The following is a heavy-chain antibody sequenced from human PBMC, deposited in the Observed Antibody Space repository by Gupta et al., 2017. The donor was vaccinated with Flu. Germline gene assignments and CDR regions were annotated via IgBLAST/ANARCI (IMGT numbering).Heavy chain of an antibody. D-gene: IGHD3-16*01. V-gene: IGHV3-15*01. CDR3: ATDSSGGITFDI. J-gene: IGHJ3*02. Sequence: EVQLVESGGGLVKPGESLTLSCVASGFIFSDAYMNWVRQAPGKGLEWVGRLKSHTDGGKTDYATPVKGRFTISRDDSKNTLFLQMRSLKTEDTAVYFCATDSSGGITFDIWGRGTMVTVSS. CDR1: GFIFSDAY. CDR2: LKSHTDGGKT.